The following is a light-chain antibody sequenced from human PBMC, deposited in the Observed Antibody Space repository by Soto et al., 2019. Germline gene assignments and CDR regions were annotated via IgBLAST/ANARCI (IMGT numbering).Light chain of an antibody. V-gene: IGKV3-11*01. J-gene: IGKJ4*01. CDR3: QQRSNWPQLT. Sequence: EIVLTQSPATLSFSPLERSTLSCRASQSVSSYLAWYQQKPGQAPRLLIYDASNRATGIPARFSGSGSGTDFTLTISSLEPEDFAVYYCQQRSNWPQLTFGGGTKVDIK. CDR1: QSVSSY. CDR2: DAS.